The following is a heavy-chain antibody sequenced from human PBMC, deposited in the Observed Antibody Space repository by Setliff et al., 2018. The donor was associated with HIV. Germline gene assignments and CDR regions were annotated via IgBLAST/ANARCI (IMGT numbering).Heavy chain of an antibody. J-gene: IGHJ3*02. Sequence: PSETLSLTFAVSGYSISTNEWWGWIRQPPGKGLAWIGYISNSGKIYYDPSLNSRVTLSADTSKNQLSLKLTSVTAEDTGVYYCARTVPHSAAQDAFDIWGQGTVVTVSS. V-gene: IGHV4-28*05. D-gene: IGHD4-4*01. CDR1: GYSISTNEW. CDR2: ISNSGKI. CDR3: ARTVPHSAAQDAFDI.